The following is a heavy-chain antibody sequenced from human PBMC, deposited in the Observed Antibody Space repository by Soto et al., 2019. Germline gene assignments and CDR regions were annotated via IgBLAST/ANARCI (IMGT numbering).Heavy chain of an antibody. CDR1: GGSLSDYF. CDR3: ARGLGCTSTSCSGGWFDP. J-gene: IGHJ5*02. V-gene: IGHV4-34*01. D-gene: IGHD2-2*01. CDR2: INHLGSI. Sequence: SETLSLTCVVFGGSLSDYFWSWIRQPPGMALEWIGGINHLGSINYNPSLKSRVTMSVDTSKNQFSLKLSSVTAADTAAYYCARGLGCTSTSCSGGWFDPWGQGTLVTVSP.